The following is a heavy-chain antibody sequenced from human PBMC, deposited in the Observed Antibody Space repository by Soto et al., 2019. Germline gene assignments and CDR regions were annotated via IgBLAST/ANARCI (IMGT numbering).Heavy chain of an antibody. CDR3: ARLAEWLGYFDY. Sequence: SETLSLTCTVSGGSISSSSYYWGWIRQPPGKGLEWIGSIYYSGSTYYNPSLKSRVTISVDTSKNQFSLKLSSVTAADTAVYYCARLAEWLGYFDYWGLGTLVTVSS. D-gene: IGHD3-3*01. V-gene: IGHV4-39*01. J-gene: IGHJ4*02. CDR1: GGSISSSSYY. CDR2: IYYSGST.